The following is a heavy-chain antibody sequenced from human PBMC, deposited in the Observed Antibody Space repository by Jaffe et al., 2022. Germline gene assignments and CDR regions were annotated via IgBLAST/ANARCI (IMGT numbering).Heavy chain of an antibody. Sequence: EVQLVESGGGLVQPGGSLRLSCAASGFTFSSYAMHWVRQAPGKGLEYVSAISSNGGSTYYANSVKGRFTISRDNSKNTLYLQMGSLRAEDMAVYYCARVLGYCSGGSCYSPDPFAFDIWGQGTMVTVSS. CDR3: ARVLGYCSGGSCYSPDPFAFDI. V-gene: IGHV3-64*01. D-gene: IGHD2-15*01. CDR2: ISSNGGST. J-gene: IGHJ3*02. CDR1: GFTFSSYA.